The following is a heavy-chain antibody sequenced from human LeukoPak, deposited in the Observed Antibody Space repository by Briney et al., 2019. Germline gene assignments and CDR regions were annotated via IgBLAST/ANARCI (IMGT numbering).Heavy chain of an antibody. D-gene: IGHD2-15*01. V-gene: IGHV3-23*01. Sequence: PGGSLRLSCAASGFTFSSYAMSWVRQAPGKGLERVSGISGSGDSTYYADSVKGRFTISRDNSKNTVDLQMNSLRAEDTAIYYCAKEPSCSGGNCYYFDNWGQGTLVTVSS. CDR1: GFTFSSYA. CDR2: ISGSGDST. CDR3: AKEPSCSGGNCYYFDN. J-gene: IGHJ4*02.